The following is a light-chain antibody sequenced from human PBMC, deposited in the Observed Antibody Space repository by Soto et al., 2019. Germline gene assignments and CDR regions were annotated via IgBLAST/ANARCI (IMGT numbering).Light chain of an antibody. CDR3: QHYGSLVLT. J-gene: IGKJ4*01. V-gene: IGKV3-20*01. CDR1: QSVSSSY. Sequence: EIVLTQSPGTLSLSPGERATLSCRASQSVSSSYLAWYQQKPGQAPRLLIYDASSRATGTPDRFSGSGSGTDFTLTISRLEPEDFAVYYCQHYGSLVLTFGGGTKVEIK. CDR2: DAS.